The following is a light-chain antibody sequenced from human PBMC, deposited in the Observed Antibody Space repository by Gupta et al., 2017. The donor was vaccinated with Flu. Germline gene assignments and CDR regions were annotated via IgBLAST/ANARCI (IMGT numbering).Light chain of an antibody. CDR3: CSFAGSFTYV. CDR1: TSDVGYKY. J-gene: IGLJ1*01. CDR2: DVS. Sequence: QSALTQPRSVSGSPGQSVTISCTGTTSDVGYKYVSWYQQHPGKAPKLMVFDVSERPSGVPDRFSGSKSGNTASLTISGLQAEDEADYYCCSFAGSFTYVFGTGTKVTVL. V-gene: IGLV2-11*01.